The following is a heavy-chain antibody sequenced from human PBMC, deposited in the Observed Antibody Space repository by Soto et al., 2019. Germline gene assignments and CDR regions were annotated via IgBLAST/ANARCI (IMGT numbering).Heavy chain of an antibody. J-gene: IGHJ4*02. D-gene: IGHD2-15*01. CDR1: GGSSSSGGYY. V-gene: IGHV4-31*03. Sequence: QVQLQESGPGLVKPSQTLSLTCTVSGGSSSSGGYYWSWIRQHPEKGLEWIGYIYYSGSTYYNPSLKSRVTISVDTSKNQFSLKLSSVTAADTAVYYCARLVVVVAATNFDYWGQGTLVTVSS. CDR3: ARLVVVVAATNFDY. CDR2: IYYSGST.